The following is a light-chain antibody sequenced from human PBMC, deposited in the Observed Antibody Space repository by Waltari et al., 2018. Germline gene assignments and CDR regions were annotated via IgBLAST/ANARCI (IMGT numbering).Light chain of an antibody. Sequence: EIVLTQSPGTLSLSPGERATVSGRASQSVSRRYLAWYQQKPGQAPSLLIYGASSRATGIPDRFSGSGSGTDFTLTISRLEPEDFAVYYCQQYGSSPPVWTFGQGTKVEIK. CDR3: QQYGSSPPVWT. CDR2: GAS. J-gene: IGKJ1*01. CDR1: QSVSRRY. V-gene: IGKV3-20*01.